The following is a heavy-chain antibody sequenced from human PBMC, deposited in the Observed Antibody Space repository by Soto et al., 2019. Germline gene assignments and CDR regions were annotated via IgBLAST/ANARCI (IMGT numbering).Heavy chain of an antibody. D-gene: IGHD3-22*01. Sequence: GWSLRLSCASSVFTLSRHTMNWVRQAPGKGLEWVSFIGSRTSDIYYADSVKGRFTISRDNAKNSLYLDLTRLRADDTAVYFCVRDYYDTSGYPNTFDMWGQGTMVTVSS. CDR2: IGSRTSDI. CDR1: VFTLSRHT. V-gene: IGHV3-21*01. J-gene: IGHJ3*02. CDR3: VRDYYDTSGYPNTFDM.